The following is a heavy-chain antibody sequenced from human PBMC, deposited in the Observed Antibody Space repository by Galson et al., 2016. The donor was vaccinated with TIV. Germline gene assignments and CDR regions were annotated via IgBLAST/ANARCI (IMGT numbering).Heavy chain of an antibody. CDR2: INPNTGGT. CDR1: GYNFSAYY. Sequence: SVKVSCKASGYNFSAYYVHWVRQAPGQGLVWMGWINPNTGGTNYAQKFQGRVSMTRDKSISTAYMELTRLKSDDTALYYCARDGSSGLDVWGQGTTVTVSS. V-gene: IGHV1-2*02. J-gene: IGHJ6*02. CDR3: ARDGSSGLDV.